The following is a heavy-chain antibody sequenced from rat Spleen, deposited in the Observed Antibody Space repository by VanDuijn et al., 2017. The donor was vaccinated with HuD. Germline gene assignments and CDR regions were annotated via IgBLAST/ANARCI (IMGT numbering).Heavy chain of an antibody. CDR1: GFTFSDYD. CDR2: INTGGDNT. Sequence: EVQLVESGGGLVQPGRSLKLSCAASGFTFSDYDMAWVRQAPTKGLEWIASINTGGDNTYYRDSVKGRFTISRDVAKSTLFLQMDSLRSEDTATYYCARRHFGYTDYFDYWGQGVMVTVSS. D-gene: IGHD1-4*01. V-gene: IGHV5-25*01. CDR3: ARRHFGYTDYFDY. J-gene: IGHJ2*01.